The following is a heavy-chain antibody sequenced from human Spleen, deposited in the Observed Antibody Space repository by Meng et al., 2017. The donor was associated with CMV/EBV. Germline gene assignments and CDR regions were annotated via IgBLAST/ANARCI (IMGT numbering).Heavy chain of an antibody. CDR2: IKCDGSEK. V-gene: IGHV3-52*01. D-gene: IGHD5-18*01. Sequence: GESLKISCAASGFTFSSSWMHWVCQAPEKGLEWVADIKCDGSEKYYVDSVKGRLTISRDNAKNSLYLQVNSLRAEDTAVYYCAKDRGGSYGLDRGNYGMDVWGQGTTVTVSS. CDR3: AKDRGGSYGLDRGNYGMDV. J-gene: IGHJ6*02. CDR1: GFTFSSSW.